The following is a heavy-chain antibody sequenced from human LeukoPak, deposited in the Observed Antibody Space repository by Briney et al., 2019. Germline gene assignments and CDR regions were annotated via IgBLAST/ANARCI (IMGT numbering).Heavy chain of an antibody. CDR3: ARGFSRGPVIDY. V-gene: IGHV3-21*01. Sequence: GGSLRLSCAASGFTFSSYSMNWVRQAPGKGLEWVSSISSSSSYIYYADSVKGRFTISRDNAKNSLYLQMNSLRAEDTAVYYCARGFSRGPVIDYWGQGTLVTVSS. CDR1: GFTFSSYS. J-gene: IGHJ4*02. CDR2: ISSSSSYI. D-gene: IGHD2/OR15-2a*01.